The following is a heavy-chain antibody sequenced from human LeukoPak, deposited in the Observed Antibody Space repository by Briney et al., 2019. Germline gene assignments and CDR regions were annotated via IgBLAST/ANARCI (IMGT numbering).Heavy chain of an antibody. Sequence: GGSLKLSCAASGFLFDIYAMSWVRQAPGRGPEWVSAISGTDGSTYYADSVKGRFTIFRDNSRSTLYLQMRSLRVEDSAMYYCAKMGENGESIYYCGRGTLVTVSS. CDR2: ISGTDGST. J-gene: IGHJ4*02. CDR1: GFLFDIYA. CDR3: AKMGENGESIYY. V-gene: IGHV3-23*01. D-gene: IGHD3-10*01.